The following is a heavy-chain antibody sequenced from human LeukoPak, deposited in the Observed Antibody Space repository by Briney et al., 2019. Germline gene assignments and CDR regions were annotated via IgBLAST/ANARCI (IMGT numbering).Heavy chain of an antibody. CDR1: GYTLTELS. Sequence: ASVKVSCKVSGYTLTELSMHWVRQAPGKGLEWMGGFDPEDGETIYAQKFQGRVTMTEDTSTDTAYMELSSPRSEDTAVYYCATDSTYCDILTGYRPLDYWGQGTLVTVSS. V-gene: IGHV1-24*01. CDR2: FDPEDGET. J-gene: IGHJ4*02. CDR3: ATDSTYCDILTGYRPLDY. D-gene: IGHD3-9*01.